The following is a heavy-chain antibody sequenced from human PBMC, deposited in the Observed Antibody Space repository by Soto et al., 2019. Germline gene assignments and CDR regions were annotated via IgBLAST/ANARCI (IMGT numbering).Heavy chain of an antibody. CDR3: VSYYGDYDSVYDYMDV. D-gene: IGHD4-17*01. CDR1: GFIFSGYS. J-gene: IGHJ6*03. CDR2: ISASGGSI. V-gene: IGHV3-48*01. Sequence: EVQLVESGGGLVQPGGSLRLSCAASGFIFSGYSMIWVRQASGKGLEWVSYISASGGSIYYADSVKGRFTISRDNAKNSLYLQMNSLRAEDTAVYHCVSYYGDYDSVYDYMDVWGKGTTVTVSS.